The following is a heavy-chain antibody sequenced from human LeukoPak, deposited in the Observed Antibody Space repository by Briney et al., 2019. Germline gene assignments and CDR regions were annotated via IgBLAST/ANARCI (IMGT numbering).Heavy chain of an antibody. D-gene: IGHD3-10*01. Sequence: PGGSLRLSCAASGFTFSSYGIHWVRQAPGKGLEWVAFIRYDGSNKYYADSVKGRFTISRDNSKNTLYLQMNSLRAEDTAVYYCAKDGEFYYGSGSLDYWGQGTLVTVSS. CDR1: GFTFSSYG. CDR2: IRYDGSNK. V-gene: IGHV3-30*02. CDR3: AKDGEFYYGSGSLDY. J-gene: IGHJ4*02.